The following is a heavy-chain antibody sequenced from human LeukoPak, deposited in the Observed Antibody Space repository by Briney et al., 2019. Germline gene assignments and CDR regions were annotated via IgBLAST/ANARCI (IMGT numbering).Heavy chain of an antibody. Sequence: GASVKVSCKASGGTFSSYAISWVRQAPGQGLEWMGGIIPIFGTANYAQKFQGRVTITTDESTSTAYMELSSLRSEDTAVYYCARSEGTEYSSSGYDYWGQGTLVTVSS. CDR3: ARSEGTEYSSSGYDY. J-gene: IGHJ4*02. CDR2: IIPIFGTA. CDR1: GGTFSSYA. D-gene: IGHD6-6*01. V-gene: IGHV1-69*05.